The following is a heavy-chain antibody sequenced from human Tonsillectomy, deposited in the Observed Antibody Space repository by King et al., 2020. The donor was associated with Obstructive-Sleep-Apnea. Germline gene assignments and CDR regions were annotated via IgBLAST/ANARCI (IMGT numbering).Heavy chain of an antibody. V-gene: IGHV3-11*06. CDR3: ARGRLGGLRYFDWLLFFVY. CDR2: ISTDSIYT. Sequence: VQLVESGGGLVKPGGSLRLSCAASGFTFSDYYMSWIRQAPGKGLEWVSYISTDSIYTNYADSVKGRFTISRDNARNSLYLQMNRLRAEDTAVYYGARGRLGGLRYFDWLLFFVYWGQGTLVTVSS. J-gene: IGHJ4*02. CDR1: GFTFSDYY. D-gene: IGHD3-9*01.